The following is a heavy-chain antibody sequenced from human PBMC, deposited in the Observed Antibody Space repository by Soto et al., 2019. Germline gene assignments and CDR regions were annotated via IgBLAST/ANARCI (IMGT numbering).Heavy chain of an antibody. CDR2: ISYDGSNK. CDR3: ARDIEDYYGSGSYPSGIDY. D-gene: IGHD3-10*01. CDR1: GFTFSSFA. V-gene: IGHV3-30-3*01. J-gene: IGHJ4*02. Sequence: QVQLVESGGGVVQPGRSLRLSCAASGFTFSSFAFHWVRQAPGEGLEWVAVISYDGSNKYYADSVKGRFTISRDNSKNTLYLQMNSLRAEDTAVYYCARDIEDYYGSGSYPSGIDYWGQGTLVTVSS.